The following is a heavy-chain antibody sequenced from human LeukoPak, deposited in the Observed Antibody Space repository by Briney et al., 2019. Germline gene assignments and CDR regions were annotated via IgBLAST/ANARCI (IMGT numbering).Heavy chain of an antibody. V-gene: IGHV4-34*01. CDR3: ARGRAVAGRDDAFDI. CDR1: GGSFSGYY. D-gene: IGHD6-19*01. CDR2: INHSETI. Sequence: SETLSLTCAVYGGSFSGYYWSWIRHPPGKGLEWIGEINHSETIKYNPSLESRVTISLDTSKNQFSLKLTSVTAADTAVYYCARGRAVAGRDDAFDIWGQGTMVTVSS. J-gene: IGHJ3*02.